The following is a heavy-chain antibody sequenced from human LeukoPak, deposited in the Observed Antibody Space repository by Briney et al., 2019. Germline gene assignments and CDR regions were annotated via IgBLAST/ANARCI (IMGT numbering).Heavy chain of an antibody. CDR1: GGSISSSSYY. V-gene: IGHV4-39*07. J-gene: IGHJ5*02. CDR3: ARHYYGSGSPPYWFDP. CDR2: IYYSGST. D-gene: IGHD3-10*01. Sequence: SETLSLTCTVSGGSISSSSYYWGWIRQPPGKGLEWIGSIYYSGSTYYNPSLKSRVTISVDTSKNQFSLKLSSVTAADTAVYYCARHYYGSGSPPYWFDPWGQGTLVTVSS.